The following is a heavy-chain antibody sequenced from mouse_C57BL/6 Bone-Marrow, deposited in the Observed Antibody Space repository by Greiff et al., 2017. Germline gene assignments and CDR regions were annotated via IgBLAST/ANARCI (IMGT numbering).Heavy chain of an antibody. J-gene: IGHJ3*01. V-gene: IGHV1-59*01. Sequence: QVQLQQPGAELVRPGTSVKLSCKASGYTFTSYWMHWVKQRPGQGLEWIGVIDPSDSYTNYNQKFKGKATLTVDTSSSTAYMQLSSLTSEDSAVYYCARNYDYDVEFAYWGQGTLVTVSA. D-gene: IGHD2-4*01. CDR1: GYTFTSYW. CDR3: ARNYDYDVEFAY. CDR2: IDPSDSYT.